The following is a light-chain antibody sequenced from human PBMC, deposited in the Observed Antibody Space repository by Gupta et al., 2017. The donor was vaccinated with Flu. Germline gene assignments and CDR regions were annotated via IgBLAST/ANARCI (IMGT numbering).Light chain of an antibody. CDR3: CSYGGTNAFWV. Sequence: QSVLTQPRSVSGTPGQSVTISCPGTSSDVGAYNYVSWYQHHPGKAPKVIIYDVTKRPSGVPGRLSGSKSGNTASLTISGLQADDEADYYCCSYGGTNAFWVFGGGTKLTVL. CDR1: SSDVGAYNY. J-gene: IGLJ3*02. V-gene: IGLV2-11*01. CDR2: DVT.